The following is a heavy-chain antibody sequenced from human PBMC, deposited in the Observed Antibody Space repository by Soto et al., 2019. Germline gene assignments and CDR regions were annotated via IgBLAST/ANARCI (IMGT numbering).Heavy chain of an antibody. D-gene: IGHD2-21*02. CDR1: VFSFSSYA. J-gene: IGHJ4*02. CDR2: ISDGGGST. Sequence: GGSLRLSCAASVFSFSSYAMSLVRQAPGKGLEWVSSISDGGGSTNYADSVRGRFTIARDRSKNTLYLHMISLRAEETAVYYCAKEYCGADCALDFWGKGA. V-gene: IGHV3-23*01. CDR3: AKEYCGADCALDF.